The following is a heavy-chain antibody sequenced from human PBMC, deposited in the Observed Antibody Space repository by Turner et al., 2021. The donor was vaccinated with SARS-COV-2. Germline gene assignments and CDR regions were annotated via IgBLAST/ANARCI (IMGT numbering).Heavy chain of an antibody. D-gene: IGHD6-13*01. Sequence: QVQLVESGGGVVQPGRSLRLSCGAYGLTFGSYALHWVRQAPGKGLEWVAVISFDGSNTYYTDSVKGRFTISRDNSKNTVYLQMNSLRAEDTAVYYCARLHTSSWYFDYWGQGTLVTVSS. V-gene: IGHV3-30-3*01. CDR2: ISFDGSNT. J-gene: IGHJ4*02. CDR3: ARLHTSSWYFDY. CDR1: GLTFGSYA.